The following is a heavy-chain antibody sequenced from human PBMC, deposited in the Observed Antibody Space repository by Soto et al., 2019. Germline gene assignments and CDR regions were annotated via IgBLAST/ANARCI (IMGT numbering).Heavy chain of an antibody. CDR2: IYYSGTT. J-gene: IGHJ3*02. Sequence: QVQLEESGPGLVKTSQTLSLTCTVSGGAITSGGYYWTWIRQHPEKGLEWIGYIYYSGTTHYNPSITGRVSISVDTSKNQFSLRLSSVAASDTAVYYCARATFAILTGKNAFDIWGPGTLVTVSS. CDR1: GGAITSGGYY. CDR3: ARATFAILTGKNAFDI. D-gene: IGHD3-9*01. V-gene: IGHV4-31*03.